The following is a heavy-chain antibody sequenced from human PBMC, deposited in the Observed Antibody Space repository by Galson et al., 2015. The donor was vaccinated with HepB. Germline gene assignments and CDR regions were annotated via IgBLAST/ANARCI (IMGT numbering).Heavy chain of an antibody. D-gene: IGHD2-2*02. V-gene: IGHV3-33*01. CDR2: IWYDGSNK. Sequence: SLRLSCAASGFTFSSYGMHWVRQAPGKGLEWVAVIWYDGSNKYYADSVKGRFTISRDNSKNTLYLQMNSLRAEDTAVYYCARDGVPAAILECCFDYWGQGTLVTVSS. J-gene: IGHJ4*02. CDR1: GFTFSSYG. CDR3: ARDGVPAAILECCFDY.